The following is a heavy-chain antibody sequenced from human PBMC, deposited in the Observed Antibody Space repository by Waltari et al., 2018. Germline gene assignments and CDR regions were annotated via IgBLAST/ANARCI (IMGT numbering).Heavy chain of an antibody. CDR1: GDSMTNSNYY. CDR3: ARRSMGAAFDY. Sequence: QLQMHESGPGLVKSSETLSLTCTVSGDSMTNSNYYWAWIRQPPGKGLEWIGDIYYSGTSFYNPSLMSRLTISADTSKNHFSLSLTSVTVADTAIYYCARRSMGAAFDYWGQGVLVTISS. CDR2: IYYSGTS. D-gene: IGHD3-16*01. V-gene: IGHV4-39*02. J-gene: IGHJ4*02.